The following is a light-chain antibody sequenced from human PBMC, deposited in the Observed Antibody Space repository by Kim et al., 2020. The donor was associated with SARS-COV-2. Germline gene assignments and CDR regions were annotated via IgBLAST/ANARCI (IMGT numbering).Light chain of an antibody. V-gene: IGKV3-11*01. CDR1: RSVTTN. Sequence: LSPGERATRSCGASRSVTTNLAWYHQKPSQTPRLLTYDASNRATAIPARFSGSGSGTEFTLTISSLEPEDFAVYYCQQRESWPLTFGGGTKLEI. CDR2: DAS. CDR3: QQRESWPLT. J-gene: IGKJ4*01.